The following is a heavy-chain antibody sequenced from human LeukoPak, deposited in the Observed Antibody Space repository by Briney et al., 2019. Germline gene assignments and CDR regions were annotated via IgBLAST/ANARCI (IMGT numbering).Heavy chain of an antibody. CDR1: GFTFSSYG. CDR2: ISYDGSNK. D-gene: IGHD3-22*01. CDR3: AKDLYPHYYDSSGPDY. J-gene: IGHJ4*02. Sequence: PGGSLRLSCAASGFTFSSYGMHWVRQAPGKGLEWVAVISYDGSNKYYADSVKGRFTISRDNSKNTLYLQMNSLRAEDMAVYYCAKDLYPHYYDSSGPDYWGQGTLVTVSS. V-gene: IGHV3-30*18.